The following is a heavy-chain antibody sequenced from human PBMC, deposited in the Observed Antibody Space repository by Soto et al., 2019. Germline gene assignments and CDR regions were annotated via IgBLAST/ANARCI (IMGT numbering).Heavy chain of an antibody. V-gene: IGHV4-59*01. CDR3: ARGPTRYYFDN. Sequence: QVNLQESGPGLVKPSETLSLTCTVSGGSISSYYWSWIRQPPGKGLEWIGYIYSSGSTNYNPSLKSRVTLSVDTSKHQFPLNLSSVTAADTAVYYCARGPTRYYFDNWGQGTLVTVSS. CDR2: IYSSGST. CDR1: GGSISSYY. J-gene: IGHJ4*02. D-gene: IGHD5-12*01.